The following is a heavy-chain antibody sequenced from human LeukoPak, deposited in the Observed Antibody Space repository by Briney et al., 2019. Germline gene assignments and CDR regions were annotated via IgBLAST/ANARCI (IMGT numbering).Heavy chain of an antibody. Sequence: GGSLRLSCAASGFTFSSYGMSWVRQAPGKGLERVSGINWNGDNTNYADSLKGQFTISRDNAKNSLYLQMNSLRAEDTALYYCARGSTHYDVLTGYHYYFDYWGQGTLVTVSS. CDR1: GFTFSSYG. J-gene: IGHJ4*02. CDR2: INWNGDNT. CDR3: ARGSTHYDVLTGYHYYFDY. D-gene: IGHD3-9*01. V-gene: IGHV3-20*04.